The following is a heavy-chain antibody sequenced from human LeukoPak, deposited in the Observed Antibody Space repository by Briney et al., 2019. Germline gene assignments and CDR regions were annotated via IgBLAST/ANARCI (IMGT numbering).Heavy chain of an antibody. CDR3: ATWNYLDAFDI. D-gene: IGHD1-7*01. J-gene: IGHJ3*02. CDR2: IYCSGST. Sequence: PSETLSLTCTVSGGSISSGDYYWSWIRQHPGKGLEWIGYIYCSGSTYYNPSLKSRVTISVDTSKNQFSLKLSSVTAADTAVYYCATWNYLDAFDIWGQGTMVTVSS. CDR1: GGSISSGDYY. V-gene: IGHV4-31*03.